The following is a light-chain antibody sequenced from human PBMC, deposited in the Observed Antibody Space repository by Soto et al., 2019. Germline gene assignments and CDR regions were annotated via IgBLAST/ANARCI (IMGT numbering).Light chain of an antibody. CDR1: QDISKF. J-gene: IGKJ3*01. CDR3: QQYENRPYT. V-gene: IGKV1-33*01. Sequence: DIQMTQSPSSLSASIGDRVSFTCQASQDISKFLNWYQHKPGQAPSLLIYDASKSHFGVPSRFSGSGSGTDFTFTISSLQPEDNATYYCQQYENRPYTFGPGTKVEYQ. CDR2: DAS.